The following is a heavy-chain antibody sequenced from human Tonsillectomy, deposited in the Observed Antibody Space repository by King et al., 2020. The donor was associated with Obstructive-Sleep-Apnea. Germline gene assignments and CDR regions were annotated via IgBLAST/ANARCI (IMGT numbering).Heavy chain of an antibody. V-gene: IGHV4-59*01. CDR1: GGSISSYN. CDR2: IYYSGST. CDR3: ARRCGGDCPFDY. D-gene: IGHD2-21*02. J-gene: IGHJ4*02. Sequence: QLQESGPGLVKPSETLSLTCTVSGGSISSYNWNWIRQPPGKGLEWIGYIYYSGSTKYNPSIKSRVTISADTSKNQFSLKLNSVTAADTAVYYCARRCGGDCPFDYWGQGTLVTVSS.